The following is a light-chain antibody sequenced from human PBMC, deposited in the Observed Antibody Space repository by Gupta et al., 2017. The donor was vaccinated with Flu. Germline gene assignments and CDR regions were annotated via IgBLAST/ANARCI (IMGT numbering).Light chain of an antibody. CDR1: QSLVRY. CDR2: EVS. J-gene: IGKJ4*01. V-gene: IGKV2D-29*01. Sequence: GQPATISCQASQSLVRYLHWYLQKPGQPPQLLIYEVSNRVSGVPDKFSGSGSGTDFTLKISRVEAEDVGVYYCMQGKQRPCTFGGGTTVEI. CDR3: MQGKQRPCT.